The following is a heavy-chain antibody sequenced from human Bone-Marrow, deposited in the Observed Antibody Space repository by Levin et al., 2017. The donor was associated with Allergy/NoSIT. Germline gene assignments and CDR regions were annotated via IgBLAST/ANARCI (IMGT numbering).Heavy chain of an antibody. CDR2: ISGSGGRT. CDR3: AKTSPYSSSWDY. Sequence: GGSLRLSCAASGFTFTGYAMSWVRQAPGKGLEWVSAISGSGGRTYYADSVRGRFTISRDNSKNTLYLQMNSLRAEDTAVYYCAKTSPYSSSWDYWGQGTLVTVSS. V-gene: IGHV3-23*01. J-gene: IGHJ4*02. D-gene: IGHD6-6*01. CDR1: GFTFTGYA.